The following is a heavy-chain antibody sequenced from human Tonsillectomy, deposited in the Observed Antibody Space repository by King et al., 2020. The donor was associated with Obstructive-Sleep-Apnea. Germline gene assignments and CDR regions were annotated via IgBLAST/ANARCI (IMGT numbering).Heavy chain of an antibody. CDR3: ARDRLDTAMVGAFDI. J-gene: IGHJ3*02. D-gene: IGHD5-18*01. Sequence: VQLVESGGGLVQPGGSLRLSCAASGFTFSSNYMSWVRQAPGKGLEWVSVIYSGGSTYYTDSLKGRFTISSDDSKITLYLQMNSLIAEDTAVYYCARDRLDTAMVGAFDIWGQGTMVTVSS. V-gene: IGHV3-66*01. CDR1: GFTFSSNY. CDR2: IYSGGST.